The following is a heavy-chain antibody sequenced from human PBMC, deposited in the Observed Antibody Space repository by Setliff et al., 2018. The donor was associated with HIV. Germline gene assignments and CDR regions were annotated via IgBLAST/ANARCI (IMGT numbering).Heavy chain of an antibody. CDR2: IYYSGST. CDR1: GGSISSGGYY. J-gene: IGHJ6*03. CDR3: ARGGIAAAGTYYYYMDV. V-gene: IGHV4-31*03. Sequence: LSLTCTVSGGSISSGGYYWSWIRQHPGKGLEWIGYIYYSGSTYYNPSLKSRVTISVDTSKNQFSLKLSSVTAADTVVYYCARGGIAAAGTYYYYMDVWGKGTTVTAP. D-gene: IGHD6-13*01.